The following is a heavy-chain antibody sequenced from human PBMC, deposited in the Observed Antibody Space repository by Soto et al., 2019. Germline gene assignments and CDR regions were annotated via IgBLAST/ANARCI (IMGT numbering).Heavy chain of an antibody. Sequence: QVQLVQSGAEVKKPGSSVNVSCKTSGATFGNTAVTWVRQAPGQGLEWMGGIVPMFGTANYAQKFQGRVTITADESTNTAYTELSSLRSDDTAVYYCARDGDPGYAFWSGPLGGGRFDPWGQGTLVTVSS. CDR1: GATFGNTA. CDR2: IVPMFGTA. CDR3: ARDGDPGYAFWSGPLGGGRFDP. D-gene: IGHD3-3*01. V-gene: IGHV1-69*12. J-gene: IGHJ5*02.